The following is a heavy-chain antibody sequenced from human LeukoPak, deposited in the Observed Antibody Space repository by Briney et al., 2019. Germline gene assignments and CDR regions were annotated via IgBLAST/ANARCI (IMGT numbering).Heavy chain of an antibody. V-gene: IGHV4-30-4*08. J-gene: IGHJ6*03. CDR2: IYYSGST. CDR1: GGSISSGDYY. CDR3: ARAGYCSSTSCYRTPIYYYYYMDV. D-gene: IGHD2-2*02. Sequence: SQTLSLTCTVSGGSISSGDYYWGWIRQPPGKGLEWIGYIYYSGSTYYNPSLESRVTISVDTSKNQFSLKLSSVTAADTAVYYCARAGYCSSTSCYRTPIYYYYYMDVWGKGTTVTVSS.